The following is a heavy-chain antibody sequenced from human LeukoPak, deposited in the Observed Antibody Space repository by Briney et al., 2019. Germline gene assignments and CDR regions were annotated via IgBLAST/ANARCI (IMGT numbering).Heavy chain of an antibody. J-gene: IGHJ4*02. CDR1: GGSISSGGYY. V-gene: IGHV4-61*08. CDR2: IYYSGST. CDR3: ARGGRKYYYDSSGYYFDY. Sequence: PSETLSLTCTVSGGSISSGGYYWSWIRQHPGKGLEWIGYIYYSGSTNYNPSLKSRVTISVDTSKNQFSLKLSSVTAADTAVYYCARGGRKYYYDSSGYYFDYWGQGTLVTVSS. D-gene: IGHD3-22*01.